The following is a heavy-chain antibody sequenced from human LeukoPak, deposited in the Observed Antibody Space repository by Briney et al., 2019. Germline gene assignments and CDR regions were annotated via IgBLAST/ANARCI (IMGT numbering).Heavy chain of an antibody. V-gene: IGHV4-31*03. Sequence: SQTLSLTCTVSGGSISSGGYYWSWIRQHPGKGLEWIGYIYYSGSTYYNPSLKSRVTISVDTSKNQFSLKLSSVTAADTAVYYCARYLDIVVVVAKNWFDPWGQGTLVTVSS. CDR1: GGSISSGGYY. CDR2: IYYSGST. CDR3: ARYLDIVVVVAKNWFDP. D-gene: IGHD2-15*01. J-gene: IGHJ5*02.